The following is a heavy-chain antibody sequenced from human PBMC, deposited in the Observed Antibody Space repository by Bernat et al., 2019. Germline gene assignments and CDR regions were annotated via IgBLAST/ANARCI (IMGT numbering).Heavy chain of an antibody. D-gene: IGHD3-10*01. V-gene: IGHV3-30*01. Sequence: QVQLVESGGGVVQPGRSLRLSCAASGFTFSSYAMHWVRQAPGKGLEWVAVISYDGSNKYYADSVKGRFTISRDNSKNTLYLQMNSLRAEDTAVYYCARGQDGSGSYYTFDYWGQGTLVTVSS. CDR1: GFTFSSYA. J-gene: IGHJ4*02. CDR2: ISYDGSNK. CDR3: ARGQDGSGSYYTFDY.